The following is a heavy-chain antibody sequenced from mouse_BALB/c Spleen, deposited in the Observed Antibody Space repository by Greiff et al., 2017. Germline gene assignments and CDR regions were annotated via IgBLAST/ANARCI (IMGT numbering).Heavy chain of an antibody. D-gene: IGHD2-4*01. Sequence: EVQLQQSGPELVKPGASVKMSCKASGYTFTSYVMHWVKQKPGQGLEWIGYINPYNDGTKYNEKFKGKATLTSDKPSSTAYMELSSLTSEDSAVYYCARFPTMITTAMDYWGQGTSVTVSS. CDR3: ARFPTMITTAMDY. J-gene: IGHJ4*01. V-gene: IGHV1-14*01. CDR1: GYTFTSYV. CDR2: INPYNDGT.